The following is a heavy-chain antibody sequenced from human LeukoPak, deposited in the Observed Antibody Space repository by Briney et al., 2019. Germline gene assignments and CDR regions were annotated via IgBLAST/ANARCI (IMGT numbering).Heavy chain of an antibody. CDR2: INPSGGT. D-gene: IGHD4-17*01. Sequence: SETLSLTCAVYGGSFSDYSWSWIRQPPGKGLEWIGEINPSGGTNHNPSLMSRVSISVDTSKNQFSLKLSSVTAADTAVYYCARPLGDFGAGYFDLWGRGTLVTVSS. V-gene: IGHV4-34*01. CDR1: GGSFSDYS. J-gene: IGHJ2*01. CDR3: ARPLGDFGAGYFDL.